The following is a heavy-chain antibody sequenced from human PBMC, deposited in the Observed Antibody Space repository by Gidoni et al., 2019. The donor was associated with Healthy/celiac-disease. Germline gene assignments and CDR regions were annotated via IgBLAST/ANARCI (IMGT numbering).Heavy chain of an antibody. CDR2: IIWNSGSI. V-gene: IGHV3-9*01. Sequence: EVQLVESGGGLVQPGRSLRLSCAASGFTFDDYAMNWVRQAPGKGLEWVSGIIWNSGSIGYADSVKGRFTISRDNAKNSLYLQMNSLRAEDTALYYCAKLWFGAFDYWGQGTLVTVSS. CDR3: AKLWFGAFDY. J-gene: IGHJ4*02. CDR1: GFTFDDYA. D-gene: IGHD3-10*01.